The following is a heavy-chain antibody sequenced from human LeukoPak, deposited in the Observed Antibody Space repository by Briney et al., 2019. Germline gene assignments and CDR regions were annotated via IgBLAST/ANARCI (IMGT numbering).Heavy chain of an antibody. V-gene: IGHV3-7*01. CDR1: GFTSSSYW. CDR2: IKQDGSEK. D-gene: IGHD6-19*01. CDR3: AGGSGWVFDS. Sequence: GGSLRLSCAASGFTSSSYWMNWVRQAPGKGLEWVANIKQDGSEKYYVGSVMGRFTISRDNAKNLLYLQMNSLRAEDTAVYYCAGGSGWVFDSWGQGTLVTVSS. J-gene: IGHJ4*02.